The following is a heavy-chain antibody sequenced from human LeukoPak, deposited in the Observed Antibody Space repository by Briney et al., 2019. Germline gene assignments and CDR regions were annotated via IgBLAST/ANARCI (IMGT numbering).Heavy chain of an antibody. D-gene: IGHD2-15*01. J-gene: IGHJ4*02. V-gene: IGHV3-48*01. CDR2: ISSSSSTI. CDR3: ARGGTNFDY. Sequence: GGSRRLSCAASGFTFSSYSVNWVRQAPGKGPEWVSYISSSSSTIYYADSVKGRFTISRDNAKNSLYLQMNSLRAEDTAVYYCARGGTNFDYWGQGTLVTVSS. CDR1: GFTFSSYS.